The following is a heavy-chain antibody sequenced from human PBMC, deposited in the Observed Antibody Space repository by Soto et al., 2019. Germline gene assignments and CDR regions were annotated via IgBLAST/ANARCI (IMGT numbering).Heavy chain of an antibody. V-gene: IGHV4-4*07. J-gene: IGHJ6*02. CDR3: DGDEVAGDMDA. D-gene: IGHD6-19*01. Sequence: SETLSLTCTVSGDSRSRYYCSWVRQSAGKGLEWIGRIYISGSTTYNPSLQSRVTMSLDTSKNQLSLKLNSVTAADTAVYYCDGDEVAGDMDAWGQGTTVNGS. CDR2: IYISGST. CDR1: GDSRSRYY.